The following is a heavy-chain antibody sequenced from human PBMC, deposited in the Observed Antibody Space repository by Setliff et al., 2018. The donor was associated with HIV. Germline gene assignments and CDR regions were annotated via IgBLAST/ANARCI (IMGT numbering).Heavy chain of an antibody. V-gene: IGHV1-8*01. CDR2: MNPDSGNT. J-gene: IGHJ4*02. CDR3: ARESQIGTGSYLA. CDR1: GFLFIKYD. D-gene: IGHD3-10*01. Sequence: GASVKVSCKASGFLFIKYDINWVRQASGQGPEWMGWMNPDSGNTGYAQKLQGRVIMTMNTSISTAYMELNSLISGDTAVYYCARESQIGTGSYLAWGQGTLVTVSS.